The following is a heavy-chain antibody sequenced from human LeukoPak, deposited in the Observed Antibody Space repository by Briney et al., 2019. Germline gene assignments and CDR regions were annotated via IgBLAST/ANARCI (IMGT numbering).Heavy chain of an antibody. V-gene: IGHV3-30-3*01. CDR3: ARDRGDGYNYFDY. D-gene: IGHD5-24*01. CDR1: AFTFSSYA. Sequence: PGRSLRLSCAASAFTFSSYAIHWVRQAPGKGLEWVAVISYDGSNKYYADSVKGRFTISRDNSKNTLYLQMNSLRPEDTAVYYCARDRGDGYNYFDYWGQGTLVAVSS. CDR2: ISYDGSNK. J-gene: IGHJ4*02.